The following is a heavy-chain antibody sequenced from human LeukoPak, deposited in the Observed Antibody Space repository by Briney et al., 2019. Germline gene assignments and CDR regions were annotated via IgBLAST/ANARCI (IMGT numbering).Heavy chain of an antibody. V-gene: IGHV3-30-3*01. CDR2: ISYDGSNK. CDR3: ARDRRWLQCFDY. CDR1: GFTFSSYA. J-gene: IGHJ4*02. Sequence: GGSLRLSCAASGFTFSSYAMHWVRQAPGKGLEWVAVISYDGSNKYYADSVKGRFTISRDNSKNTLYLQMNSLRAEDTAAYYCARDRRWLQCFDYWGQGTLVTVSS. D-gene: IGHD5-12*01.